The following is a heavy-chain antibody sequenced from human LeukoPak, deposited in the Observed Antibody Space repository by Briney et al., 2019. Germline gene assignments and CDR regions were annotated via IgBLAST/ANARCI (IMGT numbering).Heavy chain of an antibody. CDR2: VFHSGST. CDR3: ARHPLADKVWGTYRYTLSYFDS. D-gene: IGHD3-16*02. V-gene: IGHV4-39*01. J-gene: IGHJ4*02. Sequence: NPSETLSLTCAVSGGSISSRSYFWGWLRQSPGKGLEWIVSVFHSGSTYYDPSLKSRATISVDTSNNQFSLILNSVTAADTAVYYCARHPLADKVWGTYRYTLSYFDSWGQGTLVAVSS. CDR1: GGSISSRSYF.